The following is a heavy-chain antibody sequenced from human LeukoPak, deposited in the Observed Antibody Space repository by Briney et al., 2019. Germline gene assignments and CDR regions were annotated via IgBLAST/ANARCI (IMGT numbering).Heavy chain of an antibody. J-gene: IGHJ3*02. CDR3: ARNPTVTGAFDI. CDR2: IDWGDDK. Sequence: ESGPTLVNPTQTLTLTCTFSGFSLSTRGMRVSWIRQPPGKALEWLARIDWGDDKFYSTSLKTRLTISKDTSKNQVVLTMTNMDPVDTATYYCARNPTVTGAFDIWGQGTMVTVSS. D-gene: IGHD4-17*01. V-gene: IGHV2-70*04. CDR1: GFSLSTRGMR.